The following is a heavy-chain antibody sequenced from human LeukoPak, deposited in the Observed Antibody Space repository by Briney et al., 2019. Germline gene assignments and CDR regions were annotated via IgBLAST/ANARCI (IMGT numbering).Heavy chain of an antibody. D-gene: IGHD6-13*01. CDR2: IYYSGST. V-gene: IGHV4-39*01. CDR3: ARHKQQLDGFDY. J-gene: IGHJ4*02. CDR1: GGSISSSSYY. Sequence: SETLSLTCTVSGGSISSSSYYWGWIRQPPGKGLEWIGSIYYSGSTYYNPSLKSRVTISVDTSKNKFSLKLSSVTAADTAVYYCARHKQQLDGFDYWGQGTLVTVSS.